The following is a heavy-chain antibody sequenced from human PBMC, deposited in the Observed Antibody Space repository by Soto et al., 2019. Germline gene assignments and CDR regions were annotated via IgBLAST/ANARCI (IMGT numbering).Heavy chain of an antibody. CDR1: GGSISSYY. CDR2: IYYSGST. D-gene: IGHD3-10*01. CDR3: ATSMVRGVISRGYFDY. J-gene: IGHJ4*02. V-gene: IGHV4-59*01. Sequence: ETLSLTCTVSGGSISSYYWSWIRQPPGKGLEWIGYIYYSGSTNYNPSLKSRVTISVDTSKNQFSLKLSSVTAADTAVYYCATSMVRGVISRGYFDYWGQGTLVTVSS.